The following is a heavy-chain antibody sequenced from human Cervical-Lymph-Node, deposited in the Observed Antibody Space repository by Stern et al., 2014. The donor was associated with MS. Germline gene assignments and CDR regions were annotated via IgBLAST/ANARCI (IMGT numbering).Heavy chain of an antibody. CDR1: GYTFTSYW. D-gene: IGHD1-26*01. CDR3: ARTSGSYSWDYFDY. Sequence: EVQLVQSGAEVKKPGESLKISCKASGYTFTSYWIGWVRQMPGKGLEWMGIIYPGDAETRYSPSFQGQVTISADKSIVTAYLQWSSLKASDIAMYYCARTSGSYSWDYFDYWGQGTLVTVSS. V-gene: IGHV5-51*03. CDR2: IYPGDAET. J-gene: IGHJ4*02.